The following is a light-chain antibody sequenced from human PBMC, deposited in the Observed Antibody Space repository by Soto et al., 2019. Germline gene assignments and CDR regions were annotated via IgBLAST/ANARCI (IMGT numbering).Light chain of an antibody. CDR1: SSNIGSNY. CDR3: AAWDDSLSGVV. CDR2: RNN. J-gene: IGLJ2*01. V-gene: IGLV1-47*01. Sequence: QSVLTQPPSASGTPGQRVTISCSGSSSNIGSNYVFWYQHLPGTAPKLLIYRNNQRPSGVPDRFSGSKSGTSASLAISGLRYEDETEYYCAAWDDSLSGVVFGGGTKVTVL.